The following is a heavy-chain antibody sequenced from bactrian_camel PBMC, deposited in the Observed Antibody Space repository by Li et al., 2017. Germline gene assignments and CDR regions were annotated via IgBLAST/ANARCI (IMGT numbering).Heavy chain of an antibody. J-gene: IGHJ4*01. CDR3: AKGGRLTSVSDLAAGITY. CDR1: GITYRGPC. V-gene: IGHV3S1*01. CDR2: ILMSGSGA. Sequence: HVQLVESGGGSVQAEGSLRLSCVGSGITYRGPCMGWFRQAPGKERERVATILMSGSGAHYPDSVKGRFTISRDNAKNTLYLQMNNLKTEDTAVYYCAKGGRLTSVSDLAAGITYRGQGTQVTVS. D-gene: IGHD3*01.